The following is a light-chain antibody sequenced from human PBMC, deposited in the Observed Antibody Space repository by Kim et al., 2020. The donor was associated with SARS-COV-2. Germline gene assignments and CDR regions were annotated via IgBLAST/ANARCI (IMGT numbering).Light chain of an antibody. CDR1: QGVSSY. V-gene: IGKV1-9*01. J-gene: IGKJ1*01. CDR2: GAS. Sequence: ASVGDRVNITCRASQGVSSYFDWYQQKPGKAPKRLIYGASTLQSGVPSRFSGSGSGTAFTLTISGLQPEDCATYYCQQRNNYPRTFGKGTKVDIK. CDR3: QQRNNYPRT.